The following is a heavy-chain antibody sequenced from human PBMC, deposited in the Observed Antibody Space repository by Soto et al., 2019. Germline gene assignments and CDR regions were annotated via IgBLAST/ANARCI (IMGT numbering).Heavy chain of an antibody. J-gene: IGHJ6*02. D-gene: IGHD3-22*01. CDR1: GCNFLNYG. CDR3: SFYYYDSSGYYALDYYGMDV. V-gene: IGHV3-49*03. CDR2: IRSKAYGGTT. Sequence: GGSKRLSWTAAGCNFLNYGMSWFRQETGKGLEWVGFIRSKAYGGTTEYAASVKGRFTISRDDSKSIAYLQMNSLKTEDTAVYYCSFYYYDSSGYYALDYYGMDVWGQGTTVTVSS.